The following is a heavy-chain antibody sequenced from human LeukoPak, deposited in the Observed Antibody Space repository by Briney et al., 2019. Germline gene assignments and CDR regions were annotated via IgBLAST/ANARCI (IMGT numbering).Heavy chain of an antibody. CDR2: ISSSSSYI. CDR3: ARGSITMVRGVMPIDY. Sequence: GGSLRLSCAASGFTFSSYSMNWVRQAPGKGLEWVSSISSSSSYIYYADSVKGRFTISRDNAKNSLYLQMNSLRAEDTAVYYCARGSITMVRGVMPIDYWGQGTLVTVSS. V-gene: IGHV3-21*01. J-gene: IGHJ4*02. CDR1: GFTFSSYS. D-gene: IGHD3-10*01.